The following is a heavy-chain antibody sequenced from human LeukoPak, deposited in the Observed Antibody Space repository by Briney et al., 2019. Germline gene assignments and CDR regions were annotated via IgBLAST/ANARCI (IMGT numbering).Heavy chain of an antibody. D-gene: IGHD2-15*01. J-gene: IGHJ4*02. V-gene: IGHV3-11*04. CDR1: GFTFSDYY. CDR2: ISSGSSTI. Sequence: GGSLRLSCAASGFTFSDYYMSWIRQAPGKGLEWVSYISSGSSTIYYADSVKGRFTVSRDNGKKSLYLHMNSLRAEDTAVYYCARDGVVVVAATLFDYWGQGTLVTVSS. CDR3: ARDGVVVVAATLFDY.